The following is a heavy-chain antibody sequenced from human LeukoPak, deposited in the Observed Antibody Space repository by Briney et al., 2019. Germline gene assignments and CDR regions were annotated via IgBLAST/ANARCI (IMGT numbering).Heavy chain of an antibody. CDR2: INPNSGGT. D-gene: IGHD5-18*01. CDR3: ARDRGYGRVAVDPYYFDY. J-gene: IGHJ4*02. Sequence: GASVKVSCKASGYTFTGYYMHWVRQAPGQGLEWMGWINPNSGGTNYAQKFQGRVTMTRDTSISTAYMELSRLRSDDTAVYYCARDRGYGRVAVDPYYFDYWGQGTLVTVSS. CDR1: GYTFTGYY. V-gene: IGHV1-2*02.